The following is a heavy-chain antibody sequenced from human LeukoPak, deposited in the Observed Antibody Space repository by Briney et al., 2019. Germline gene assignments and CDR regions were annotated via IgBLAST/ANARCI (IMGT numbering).Heavy chain of an antibody. V-gene: IGHV1-24*01. Sequence: ASVKVSCRVSGYTLTELSMHWVRQAPGKGLEWMGGFDPEDGETIYAQKFQGRVTMTEDTSTDTAYMELSSLRSEDTAVYYCATSHLFGVVTYLDYWGQGTLVTVSS. J-gene: IGHJ4*02. CDR1: GYTLTELS. D-gene: IGHD3-3*01. CDR2: FDPEDGET. CDR3: ATSHLFGVVTYLDY.